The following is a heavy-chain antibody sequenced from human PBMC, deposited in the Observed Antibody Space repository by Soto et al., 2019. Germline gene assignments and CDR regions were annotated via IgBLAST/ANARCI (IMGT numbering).Heavy chain of an antibody. Sequence: EVQLVETGGGIVQPGGSLRLSCAASGFTFGDYWMHWVRQAPGKGPEWVSRLTSDGRTPYYADSVKGRFTVSRDNAKNTLYLQMNSLRAEDTAVYYCARAEVDYWGPGTLVTVSS. CDR1: GFTFGDYW. J-gene: IGHJ4*02. CDR2: LTSDGRTP. CDR3: ARAEVDY. V-gene: IGHV3-74*01.